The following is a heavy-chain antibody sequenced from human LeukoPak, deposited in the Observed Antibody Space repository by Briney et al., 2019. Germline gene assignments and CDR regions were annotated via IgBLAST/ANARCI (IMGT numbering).Heavy chain of an antibody. CDR2: ISPYNGNT. CDR1: GYSFTSHG. CDR3: AKLEGYYYDSSGPEY. D-gene: IGHD3-22*01. J-gene: IGHJ4*02. Sequence: GASETVSCKPSGYSFTSHGITWVRQAPGQGLEGMGWISPYNGNTNYEQKLQGRVTMTTDTSTSTAYMELRSLRSDDTAVYYCAKLEGYYYDSSGPEYWGQGTLVTVSS. V-gene: IGHV1-18*01.